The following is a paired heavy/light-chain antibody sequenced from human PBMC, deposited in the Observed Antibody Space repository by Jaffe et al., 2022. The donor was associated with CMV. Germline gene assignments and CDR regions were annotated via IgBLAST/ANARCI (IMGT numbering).Light chain of an antibody. Sequence: EIVLTQSPATLSLSPGERATLSCRASQSVSSYLAWYQQKPGQAPRLLIYDASNRATGIPARFSGSGSGTDFTLTISSLEPEDFAVYYCQQRSTFGPGTKVDIK. V-gene: IGKV3-11*01. CDR1: QSVSSY. CDR2: DAS. CDR3: QQRST. J-gene: IGKJ3*01.
Heavy chain of an antibody. CDR2: ISSSGSTI. CDR1: GFTFSSYE. D-gene: IGHD2-15*01. V-gene: IGHV3-48*03. Sequence: EVQLVESGGGLVQPGGSLRLSCAASGFTFSSYEMNWVRQAPGKGLEWVSYISSSGSTIYYADSVKGRFTISRDNAKNSLYLQMNSLRAEDTAVYYCARDNFRGYCSGGSCYRPDWYFDLWGRGTLVTVSS. CDR3: ARDNFRGYCSGGSCYRPDWYFDL. J-gene: IGHJ2*01.